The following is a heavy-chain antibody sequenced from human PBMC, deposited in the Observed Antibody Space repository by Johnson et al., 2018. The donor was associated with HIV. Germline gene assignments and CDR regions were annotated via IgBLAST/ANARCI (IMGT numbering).Heavy chain of an antibody. CDR1: GFTFSSYG. CDR2: ISYDGSNK. Sequence: VQLVESGGGVVQPGRSLRLSCAVSGFTFSSYGMHWVRQAPGKGLEWVAVISYDGSNKYYADSVKGRFTISRDNSKNTLYLQMNSLRAEDTAVYYCAKGERGYSSSSDAFDIWGQGTMVTVSS. J-gene: IGHJ3*02. D-gene: IGHD6-6*01. V-gene: IGHV3-30*18. CDR3: AKGERGYSSSSDAFDI.